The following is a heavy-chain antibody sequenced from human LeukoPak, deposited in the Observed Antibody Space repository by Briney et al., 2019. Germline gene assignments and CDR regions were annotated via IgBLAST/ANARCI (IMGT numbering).Heavy chain of an antibody. J-gene: IGHJ4*02. CDR3: ARQNDFRLDY. Sequence: GESPRISCKGSGYTFSSYWIGWVRQMPGKGLEWMGIIYPGDSDTRYSPSLQGQVTISVDTSIGTAYLQWSSLKASDTAIYYCARQNDFRLDYWGQGTLVTVSS. CDR2: IYPGDSDT. V-gene: IGHV5-51*01. CDR1: GYTFSSYW. D-gene: IGHD3-3*01.